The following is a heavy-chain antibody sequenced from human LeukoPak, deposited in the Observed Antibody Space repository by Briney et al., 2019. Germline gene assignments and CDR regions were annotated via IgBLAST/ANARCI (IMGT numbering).Heavy chain of an antibody. V-gene: IGHV1-2*06. CDR1: GYTFTGYY. Sequence: ASVKVSCKASGYTFTGYYMHWVRQAPGQGLEWMGRINPNSGGTNYAQKFQGRVTMTRDTSISTAYMELSRLRSDDTSVYYCARLFNYYDSSWLITPFYYWGQGTLVTVSS. CDR2: INPNSGGT. J-gene: IGHJ4*02. D-gene: IGHD3-22*01. CDR3: ARLFNYYDSSWLITPFYY.